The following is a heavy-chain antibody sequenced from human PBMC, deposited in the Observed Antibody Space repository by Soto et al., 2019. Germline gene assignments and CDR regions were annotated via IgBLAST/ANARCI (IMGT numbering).Heavy chain of an antibody. Sequence: SETLSLTCVVSGGSISSSDWWTWVRQPPGKGLEWIGEIYHSGSTNYNPSLKSRVTISVDGSKNQFSLKLTSVTAADTAVYYCAREGMYCTGGSCYPTHFHYWGQGTLVTVSS. CDR2: IYHSGST. CDR1: GGSISSSDW. D-gene: IGHD2-15*01. J-gene: IGHJ4*02. V-gene: IGHV4-4*02. CDR3: AREGMYCTGGSCYPTHFHY.